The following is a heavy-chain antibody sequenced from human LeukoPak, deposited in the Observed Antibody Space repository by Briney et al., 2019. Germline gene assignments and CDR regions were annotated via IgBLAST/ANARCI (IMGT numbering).Heavy chain of an antibody. CDR1: GGSISSGSYY. CDR2: INHSGST. Sequence: PSQTLSLTCTVSGGSISSGSYYWSWIRQPPGKGLEWIGEINHSGSTNYNPSLKSRVTISVDTSKNQFSLKLSSVTAADTAVYYCASLISSSWLNWFDPWGQGTLVTVSS. D-gene: IGHD6-13*01. J-gene: IGHJ5*02. V-gene: IGHV4-39*07. CDR3: ASLISSSWLNWFDP.